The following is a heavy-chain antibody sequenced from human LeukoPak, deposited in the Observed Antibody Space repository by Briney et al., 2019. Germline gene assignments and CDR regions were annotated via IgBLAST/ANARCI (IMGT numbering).Heavy chain of an antibody. CDR3: ASGASGWSFDY. CDR2: IIPIFGTA. Sequence: GASVKVSCKASGGTFSSYAISWVRQAPGQGLEWMGGIIPIFGTANYAQKFQGRVTITADESTSTAYMELSNLRSEDTAVYYCASGASGWSFDYWGQGTLVTVSS. J-gene: IGHJ4*02. V-gene: IGHV1-69*13. CDR1: GGTFSSYA. D-gene: IGHD4/OR15-4a*01.